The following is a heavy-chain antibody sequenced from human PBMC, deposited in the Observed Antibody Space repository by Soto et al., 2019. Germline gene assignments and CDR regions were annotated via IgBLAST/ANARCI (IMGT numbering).Heavy chain of an antibody. J-gene: IGHJ5*02. Sequence: SETLSLTCAVYGGSFSGYFWSWVRQPPGKGLEWIGEINHSGSTNYNPSLKSRVTISVDTSKNQFSLKLSSVTAADTAVYYCARANIVVVVAATAFNSWFDPWGQGTLVTVSS. CDR3: ARANIVVVVAATAFNSWFDP. V-gene: IGHV4-34*01. CDR1: GGSFSGYF. D-gene: IGHD2-15*01. CDR2: INHSGST.